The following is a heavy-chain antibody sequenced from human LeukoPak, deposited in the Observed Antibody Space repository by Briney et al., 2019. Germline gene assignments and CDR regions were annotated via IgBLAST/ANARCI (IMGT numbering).Heavy chain of an antibody. CDR2: IKLDGSEQ. V-gene: IGHV3-7*01. CDR1: GFTFNTLL. Sequence: GGSLTLSCAASGFTFNTLLMIWLRQAPGKGLEWVANIKLDGSEQQHADSVKGRFTISRDNAKNSLYLQMNRLRAEDTAEYYWARGGWSFDPWGQGTLVTVSS. J-gene: IGHJ5*02. CDR3: ARGGWSFDP.